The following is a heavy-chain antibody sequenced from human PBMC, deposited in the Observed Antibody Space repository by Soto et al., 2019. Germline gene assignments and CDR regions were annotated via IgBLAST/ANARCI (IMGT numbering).Heavy chain of an antibody. Sequence: QVQLVQSGTEVKKPGSSLKDSCKASGGTFRNYPINWVRQAPGQGLEWMGSIFPLTDIPDYAQNFQARLTISADKSTSTAYMELSSLTSDDTAMYFCARGPLVVLNYFESWGQGTLVTVSS. V-gene: IGHV1-69*02. CDR3: ARGPLVVLNYFES. CDR1: GGTFRNYP. J-gene: IGHJ4*02. CDR2: IFPLTDIP.